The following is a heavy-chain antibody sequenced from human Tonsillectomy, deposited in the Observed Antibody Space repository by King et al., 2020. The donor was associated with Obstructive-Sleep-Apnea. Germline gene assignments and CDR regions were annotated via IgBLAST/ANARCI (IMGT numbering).Heavy chain of an antibody. J-gene: IGHJ4*02. D-gene: IGHD6-13*01. CDR1: GFTFSTYA. Sequence: VQLVESGGGLVKPGGSLRLSCAASGFTFSTYAMHWVRQAPGKGLEWVSSISSTGTYMYYADSVKGRFTISRDNADNSLYLQMNSLRAEDTAVYYCARVPSSSWDSWGQGTLVTVSS. V-gene: IGHV3-21*01. CDR3: ARVPSSSWDS. CDR2: ISSTGTYM.